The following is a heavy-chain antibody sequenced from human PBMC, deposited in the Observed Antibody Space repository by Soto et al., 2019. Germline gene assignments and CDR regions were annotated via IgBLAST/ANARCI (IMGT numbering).Heavy chain of an antibody. CDR3: ARERDRALDF. D-gene: IGHD3-22*01. V-gene: IGHV3-48*01. J-gene: IGHJ4*02. Sequence: GGSLRLSCAASGFTFSSYSMNWVRQAPGKGLEWVSYISSSSSTIYYADSVKGRFTISRDNAKNSLYLQMNSLRAEDTAVYYCARERDRALDFWGQGTLVTVSS. CDR1: GFTFSSYS. CDR2: ISSSSSTI.